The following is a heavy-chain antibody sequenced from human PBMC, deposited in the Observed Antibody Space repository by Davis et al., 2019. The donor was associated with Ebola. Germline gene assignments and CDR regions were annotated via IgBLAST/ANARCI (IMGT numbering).Heavy chain of an antibody. D-gene: IGHD2-15*01. CDR2: IYYSGST. Sequence: PSEPLSPPCKLAGASFSGSSYYWAWILQPPGKGLEWIGSIYYSGSTYYNPSLKSRVTISVDTSKNQFSLKLSSVTAADTAVYYCARAPSGGTLLSTAFDIWGQGTMVTVSS. J-gene: IGHJ3*02. CDR3: ARAPSGGTLLSTAFDI. CDR1: GASFSGSSYY. V-gene: IGHV4-39*07.